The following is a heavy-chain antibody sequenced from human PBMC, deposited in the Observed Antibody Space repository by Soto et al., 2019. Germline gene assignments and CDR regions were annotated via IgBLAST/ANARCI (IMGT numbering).Heavy chain of an antibody. CDR1: GFTFGDYA. CDR3: TRDRIRWRGYCSGGSCFFGGAY. CDR2: IRSKAYGGTT. D-gene: IGHD2-15*01. Sequence: GGSLRLSCTASGFTFGDYAMSWFRQAPGKGLEWVGFIRSKAYGGTTEYAASVKGRFTISRDDSKSIAYLQMNSLKTEDTAVYYCTRDRIRWRGYCSGGSCFFGGAYWGQGTLVTVSS. J-gene: IGHJ4*02. V-gene: IGHV3-49*03.